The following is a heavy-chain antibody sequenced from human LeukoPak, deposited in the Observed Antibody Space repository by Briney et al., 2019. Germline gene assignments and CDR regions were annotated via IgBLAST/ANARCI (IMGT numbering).Heavy chain of an antibody. CDR1: GGSFSRYY. J-gene: IGHJ4*02. Sequence: SETLSLTCAIYGGSFSRYYWSWIRQPPGKGLEWIGEINHSGSTNYNPSLKSRVTISVDMSKNQFSLKLSSVTAAGTAVYYCARGGRTQQPGYFNYWGQGTLVTVSS. D-gene: IGHD6-13*01. V-gene: IGHV4-34*01. CDR2: INHSGST. CDR3: ARGGRTQQPGYFNY.